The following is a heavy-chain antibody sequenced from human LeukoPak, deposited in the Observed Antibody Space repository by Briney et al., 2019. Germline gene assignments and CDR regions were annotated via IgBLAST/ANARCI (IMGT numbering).Heavy chain of an antibody. CDR1: GGSISSYY. V-gene: IGHV4-59*01. CDR2: SFFSGST. D-gene: IGHD6-19*01. CDR3: ARGGLSSGWYG. J-gene: IGHJ4*02. Sequence: SETLSHTCTVSGGSISSYYWSWIRQPPGKGLEWIGYSFFSGSTNYNPSLKSRVTISLDTSKNQFSLRLNSVTAADTAVYYCARGGLSSGWYGWGQGTLVTVSS.